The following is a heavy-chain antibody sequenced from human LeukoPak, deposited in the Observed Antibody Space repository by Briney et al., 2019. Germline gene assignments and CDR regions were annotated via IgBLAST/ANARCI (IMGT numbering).Heavy chain of an antibody. CDR3: ARDAPNDYSNTRDYYYYYMDV. V-gene: IGHV1-46*01. CDR1: GYTFTSYY. Sequence: ASVKVSCKASGYTFTSYYMHWVRQAPGQGLEWMGIINPSGGSTSYAQKFQGRVTMTRDTSISTAYMELSRLRSDDTAVYYCARDAPNDYSNTRDYYYYYMDVWGKGTTVTVSS. D-gene: IGHD4-11*01. CDR2: INPSGGST. J-gene: IGHJ6*03.